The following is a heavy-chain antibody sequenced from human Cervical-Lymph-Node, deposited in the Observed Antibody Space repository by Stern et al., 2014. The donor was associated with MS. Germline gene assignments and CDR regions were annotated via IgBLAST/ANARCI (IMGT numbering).Heavy chain of an antibody. CDR3: AREEQQLIHGNWFDP. D-gene: IGHD6-13*01. Sequence: QLQLQESGPGLVKPSETLSLTCTVSGYSISSGYYWGWIRQPPGKGLEWIGTIYHSGSPYYNPSLKSRVTISVDTSKNQFSLKPSSVTAADTAVYYCAREEQQLIHGNWFDPWGQGTLVTVSS. J-gene: IGHJ5*02. V-gene: IGHV4-38-2*02. CDR1: GYSISSGYY. CDR2: IYHSGSP.